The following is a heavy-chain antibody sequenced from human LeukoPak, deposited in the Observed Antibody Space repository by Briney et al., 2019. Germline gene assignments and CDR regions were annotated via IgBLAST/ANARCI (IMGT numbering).Heavy chain of an antibody. CDR3: ARDPKLTSSGSYRQGD. V-gene: IGHV1-69*04. D-gene: IGHD1-26*01. J-gene: IGHJ4*02. CDR2: IIPILGIA. Sequence: SVKVSCKASGGTFSSYAISWVRQAPGQGLEWMGRIIPILGIANYAQKFQGRVTITADKSTSTAYMELSSLRSEDTAVYYCARDPKLTSSGSYRQGDWGQGTLVTVSS. CDR1: GGTFSSYA.